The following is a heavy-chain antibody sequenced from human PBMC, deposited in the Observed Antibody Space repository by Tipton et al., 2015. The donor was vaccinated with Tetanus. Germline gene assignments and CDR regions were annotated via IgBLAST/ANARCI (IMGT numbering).Heavy chain of an antibody. V-gene: IGHV4-34*09. J-gene: IGHJ4*02. CDR3: ARGGEQWALRYFQY. CDR1: GGSFSAYY. CDR2: INHSGST. Sequence: PGLVKPSEALSLTCAVYGGSFSAYYWSWIRQSPGKGLEWIGEINHSGSTTYSPSFKSRLAMSLDASKNLFSLNLTSVTAADSAVYYCARGGEQWALRYFQYWGQGTLVTVSS. D-gene: IGHD1/OR15-1a*01.